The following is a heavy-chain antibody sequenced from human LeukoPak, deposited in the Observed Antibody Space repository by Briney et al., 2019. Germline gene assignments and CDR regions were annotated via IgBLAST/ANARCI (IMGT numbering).Heavy chain of an antibody. D-gene: IGHD5-24*01. CDR3: AKGGDGYNYGSYFDY. J-gene: IGHJ4*02. Sequence: GSLRLSCAVSGLTFSISGIHWVRQAPGKGLEWVTFIRDDGSSEFYADSVKGRFTVSRDHSRNTVDLQMSSLTLEDTAVYFCAKGGDGYNYGSYFDYWGQGTLVTVSS. CDR1: GLTFSISG. V-gene: IGHV3-30*02. CDR2: IRDDGSSE.